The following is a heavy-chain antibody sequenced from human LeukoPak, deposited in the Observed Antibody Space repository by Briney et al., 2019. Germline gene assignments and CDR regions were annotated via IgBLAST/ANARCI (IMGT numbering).Heavy chain of an antibody. CDR1: GFTFSSYA. CDR3: ARGGTYTYGSPFGY. J-gene: IGHJ4*02. D-gene: IGHD5-18*01. V-gene: IGHV3-64*01. Sequence: PGGSLRLSCAASGFTFSSYAMHWVRQAPGKGLEYVSDISSNGGSTYYANSVKGRFTISRDNSKNTLYLQMGSLRTEDMAVYYCARGGTYTYGSPFGYWGQGTLVTV. CDR2: ISSNGGST.